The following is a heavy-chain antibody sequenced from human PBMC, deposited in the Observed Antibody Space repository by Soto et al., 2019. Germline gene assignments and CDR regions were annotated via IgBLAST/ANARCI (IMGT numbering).Heavy chain of an antibody. CDR1: GFTFSSYA. CDR2: ISGSGGST. Sequence: PGGSLRLSCAASGFTFSSYAMSWVRQAPGKGLEWVSAISGSGGSTYYADSVKGRFTISRDNSKNTLYLQMNGLRAEDTAVYYCANPPPHYDSSGPYYFDYWGQGTLVTVSS. J-gene: IGHJ4*02. CDR3: ANPPPHYDSSGPYYFDY. V-gene: IGHV3-23*01. D-gene: IGHD3-22*01.